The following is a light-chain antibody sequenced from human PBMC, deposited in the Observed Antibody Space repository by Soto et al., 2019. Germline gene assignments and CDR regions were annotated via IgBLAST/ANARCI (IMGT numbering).Light chain of an antibody. Sequence: QSVLAQPASVSGSPGQSITISCTGTDSDIGSYNYVSWYQQPPGKAPKLIIYEVTNRPSGVSDRFSGSKSANTASLTISGLQADDKADYYCSSYTSGSMLFGGGTKLTVL. J-gene: IGLJ3*02. CDR3: SSYTSGSML. V-gene: IGLV2-14*03. CDR1: DSDIGSYNY. CDR2: EVT.